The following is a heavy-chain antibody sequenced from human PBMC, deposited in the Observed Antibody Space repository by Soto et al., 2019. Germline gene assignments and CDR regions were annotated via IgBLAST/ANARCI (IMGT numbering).Heavy chain of an antibody. D-gene: IGHD3-22*01. CDR1: GGSISSDY. Sequence: QVQLQESGPGLVKPSETLSLTCTVSGGSISSDYWSWIRQPPGKGLEWIGCIYNSGSANYNPSLKSRASISLDTSKNHFSLKLSSVTAADTALYYCARSSNYESGAYLAWFDPWGQGTLVTVSS. CDR2: IYNSGSA. J-gene: IGHJ5*02. CDR3: ARSSNYESGAYLAWFDP. V-gene: IGHV4-59*01.